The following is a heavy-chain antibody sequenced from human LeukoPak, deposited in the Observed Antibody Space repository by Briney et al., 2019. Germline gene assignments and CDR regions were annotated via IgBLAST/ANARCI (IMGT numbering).Heavy chain of an antibody. CDR2: IIPSDGST. J-gene: IGHJ4*02. V-gene: IGHV1-46*01. Sequence: ASVKVSCKASGYSFTRYFIHWVRQAPGQGLEWMGIIIPSDGSTSYAQKFQGRVTMTRDTSTSTVYMELSSLGSEDTAVYYCARGKVVTMVRGVITYFDYWGQGTLVTVSS. CDR3: ARGKVVTMVRGVITYFDY. D-gene: IGHD3-10*01. CDR1: GYSFTRYF.